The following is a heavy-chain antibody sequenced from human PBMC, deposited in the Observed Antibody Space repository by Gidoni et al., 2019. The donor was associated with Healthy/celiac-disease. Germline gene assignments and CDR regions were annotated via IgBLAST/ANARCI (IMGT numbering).Heavy chain of an antibody. Sequence: EVQLLESGGGLVQPGGSLSLSCAAFGFTFSSYAMRWVRQAPGKGLGWVSSISDSGGSTYYADSVKGRFTISRDNSKNTLYLQMNSLRAEDTAVYYCAKDKNGIAARPDAFDIWGQGTMVTVSS. CDR3: AKDKNGIAARPDAFDI. CDR1: GFTFSSYA. J-gene: IGHJ3*02. V-gene: IGHV3-23*01. D-gene: IGHD6-6*01. CDR2: ISDSGGST.